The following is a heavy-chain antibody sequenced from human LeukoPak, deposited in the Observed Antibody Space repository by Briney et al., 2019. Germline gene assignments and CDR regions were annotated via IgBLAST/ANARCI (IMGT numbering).Heavy chain of an antibody. CDR2: IIPIFGTA. CDR3: ARDRNYYDSSGYYWD. CDR1: GGTFSSYA. V-gene: IGHV1-69*05. Sequence: SVKVSCKASGGTFSSYAISWVRHAPGQGLEWMGGIIPIFGTANYAQKFQGRVTITTDESTSTAYMELSSLRSEDTAVYYCARDRNYYDSSGYYWDCGQGTLVTVSS. J-gene: IGHJ4*02. D-gene: IGHD3-22*01.